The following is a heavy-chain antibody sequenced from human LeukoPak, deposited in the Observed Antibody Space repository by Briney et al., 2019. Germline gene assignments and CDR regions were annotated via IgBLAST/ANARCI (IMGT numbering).Heavy chain of an antibody. CDR2: ISGSGGST. J-gene: IGHJ4*02. CDR1: GFTFRTYA. V-gene: IGHV3-23*01. D-gene: IGHD2-8*01. CDR3: SKPLADNGDH. Sequence: GGSLRLSCAASGFTFRTYAMSWVRQAAGKGLEWVSAISGSGGSTYYADSVKGRFTISRDNAKNTLYLQMNSLRAEDTAVYYCSKPLADNGDHWGQGTLVTVSS.